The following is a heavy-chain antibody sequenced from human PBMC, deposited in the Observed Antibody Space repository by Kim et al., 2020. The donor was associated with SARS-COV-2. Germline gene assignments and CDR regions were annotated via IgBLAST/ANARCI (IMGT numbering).Heavy chain of an antibody. V-gene: IGHV3-48*03. J-gene: IGHJ4*02. Sequence: YYADSVKGRITMSRDNAKNSLYLQRNSLRAEDTAVYYCARDGYSYGLPDCWGQGTLVTVSS. CDR3: ARDGYSYGLPDC. D-gene: IGHD5-18*01.